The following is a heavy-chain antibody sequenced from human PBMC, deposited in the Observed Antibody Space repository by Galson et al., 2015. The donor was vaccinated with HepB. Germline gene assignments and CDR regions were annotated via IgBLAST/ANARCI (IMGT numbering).Heavy chain of an antibody. J-gene: IGHJ6*02. CDR3: AKCAQSGVPGYYYYYGMDV. V-gene: IGHV3-23*01. CDR1: GFTFSTNA. D-gene: IGHD3-3*01. CDR2: ISGSGGST. Sequence: SLRLSCAASGFTFSTNAVSWVRQAPGKGLEWVSAISGSGGSTYYADSVKGRFTISRDNSKNTLYLQMNSLRVEDSAVYYCAKCAQSGVPGYYYYYGMDVWGQGTTVTVSS.